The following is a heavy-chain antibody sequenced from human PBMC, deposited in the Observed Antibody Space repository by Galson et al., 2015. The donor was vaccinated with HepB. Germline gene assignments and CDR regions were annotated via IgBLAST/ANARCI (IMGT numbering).Heavy chain of an antibody. V-gene: IGHV1-3*01. CDR1: GYTFTSYA. Sequence: SVKVSCKASGYTFTSYAMHWVRQAPGQRLEWMGGINAGNGNTKYSQKFQGRVTITRDTSASTAYMELSSLRSEDTAVYYCARVRYLEWGADYWGQGTLVTVSS. CDR3: ARVRYLEWGADY. D-gene: IGHD3-3*01. J-gene: IGHJ4*02. CDR2: INAGNGNT.